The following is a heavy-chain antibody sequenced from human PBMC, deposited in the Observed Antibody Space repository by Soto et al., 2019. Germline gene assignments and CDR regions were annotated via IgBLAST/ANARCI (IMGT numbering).Heavy chain of an antibody. V-gene: IGHV1-2*06. D-gene: IGHD5-18*01. CDR1: GYRFTTHY. Sequence: ASVKVSCKASGYRFTTHYIHWVRQAPGQELEWMGRMNVGTGGTTYAHKFQGRVTMTRDTSIRTAYLEVSSVKSDDTAMYYCARDGNFALRGYSFGFDFWGQGTLVTVSS. CDR2: MNVGTGGT. CDR3: ARDGNFALRGYSFGFDF. J-gene: IGHJ4*02.